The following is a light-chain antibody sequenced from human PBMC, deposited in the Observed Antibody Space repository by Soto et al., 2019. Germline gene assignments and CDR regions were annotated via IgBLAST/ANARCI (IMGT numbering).Light chain of an antibody. CDR1: QTISSW. Sequence: DIQMPQSPSTLSGSVGDRVTITRRASQTISSWLAWYQQKPGKAPKLMIYKASTLKSGVPSRFSGSGSGTEFTLTISSLQPDDVATYYCQHYNSYSEAFGQGTKVDIK. J-gene: IGKJ1*01. CDR3: QHYNSYSEA. V-gene: IGKV1-5*03. CDR2: KAS.